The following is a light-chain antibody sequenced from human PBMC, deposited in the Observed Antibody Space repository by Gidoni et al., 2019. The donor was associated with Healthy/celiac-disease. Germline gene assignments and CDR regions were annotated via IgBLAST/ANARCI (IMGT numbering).Light chain of an antibody. CDR2: AAS. Sequence: DIQMTQSPSSLSASVGDRVTITCRASQSISSYLNWYQQKPGKAPELLIYAASSLQSGVPSSVSGSGSGTDFTLTISILQPEDFATYYCQQSYSTPLFTFGPXTKVDIK. CDR3: QQSYSTPLFT. V-gene: IGKV1-39*01. J-gene: IGKJ3*01. CDR1: QSISSY.